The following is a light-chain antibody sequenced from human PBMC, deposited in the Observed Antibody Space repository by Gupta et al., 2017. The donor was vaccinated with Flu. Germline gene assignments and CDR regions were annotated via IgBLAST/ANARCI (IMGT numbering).Light chain of an antibody. Sequence: SYVLTQPPSVSVAPGQTARITCGGDNIGTKSVHWYQQKPGQAPVLVVYADSDRPSGIPERFSGSNSGNTATLTISTVEAGDEADYFCQVWHISSDHLGVFGGGTKLSVL. J-gene: IGLJ2*01. CDR2: ADS. CDR3: QVWHISSDHLGV. CDR1: NIGTKS. V-gene: IGLV3-21*02.